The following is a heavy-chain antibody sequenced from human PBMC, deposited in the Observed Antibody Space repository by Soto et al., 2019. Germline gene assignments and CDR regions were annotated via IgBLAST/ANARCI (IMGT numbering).Heavy chain of an antibody. CDR2: ISWNSGSI. V-gene: IGHV3-9*01. Sequence: PGGSLRLSCAASGFTFDDYAMHWVRQAPGKGLEWVSGISWNSGSIGYADSVKGRFTISRDNAKNSLYLQMNSLRAEDTALYYCAKASRGYSGYDPFDYWGQGTLVTVSS. CDR1: GFTFDDYA. J-gene: IGHJ4*02. D-gene: IGHD5-12*01. CDR3: AKASRGYSGYDPFDY.